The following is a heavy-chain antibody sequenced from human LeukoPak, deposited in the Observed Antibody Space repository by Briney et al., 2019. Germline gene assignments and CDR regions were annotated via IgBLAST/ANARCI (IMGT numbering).Heavy chain of an antibody. CDR2: IIPIFGTA. J-gene: IGHJ4*02. D-gene: IGHD2-15*01. V-gene: IGHV1-69*13. CDR1: GGTFSSYA. CDR3: ARSHLGATQPFDY. Sequence: ASVKVSCKASGGTFSSYAISWVRQAPGQGLEWMGGIIPIFGTANYAQKFQGRVTITADESTSTAYMELSGLRSEDTAVYYCARSHLGATQPFDYWGQGTLVTVSS.